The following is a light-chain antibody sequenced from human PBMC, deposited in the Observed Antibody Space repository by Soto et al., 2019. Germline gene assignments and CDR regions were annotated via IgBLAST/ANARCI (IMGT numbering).Light chain of an antibody. CDR1: QSISNH. Sequence: DIQMTQSPSSLSASVEDRVIITCRASQSISNHLNWYQQKPGKAPKLLIFAASSLQSGVPSRFSGSRSGTDFTLTISRLEPEDFAVYYCHHYGSSPRTFGQGTKVDIK. V-gene: IGKV1-39*01. CDR3: HHYGSSPRT. J-gene: IGKJ1*01. CDR2: AAS.